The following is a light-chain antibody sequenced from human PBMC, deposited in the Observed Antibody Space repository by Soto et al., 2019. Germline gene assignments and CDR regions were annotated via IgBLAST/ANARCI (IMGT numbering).Light chain of an antibody. J-gene: IGKJ3*01. Sequence: EIVMTQSPATLSVSPGXRATLSCRASQSVSSNLAWYQQKPGQAPRLLIYGASTRATGIPARFSGSGSGTEFTLTISSLQSEDFAVYYCQQYNNWPPVTFGPGTKVDTK. CDR3: QQYNNWPPVT. V-gene: IGKV3-15*01. CDR1: QSVSSN. CDR2: GAS.